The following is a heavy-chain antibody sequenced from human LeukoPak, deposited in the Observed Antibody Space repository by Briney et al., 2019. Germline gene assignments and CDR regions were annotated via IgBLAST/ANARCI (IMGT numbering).Heavy chain of an antibody. V-gene: IGHV3-21*01. CDR2: ISSSSSYI. Sequence: GGSLRLSCAASGFTFSSYSMNWVRQAPGKGLEWVSSISSSSSYIYYAHSVKGRFTISRDNAKNSLYLQMNSLRAEDTAVYYCARDLHDSSGFYYYYMDVWGKGTTVTVSS. CDR1: GFTFSSYS. J-gene: IGHJ6*03. D-gene: IGHD3-22*01. CDR3: ARDLHDSSGFYYYYMDV.